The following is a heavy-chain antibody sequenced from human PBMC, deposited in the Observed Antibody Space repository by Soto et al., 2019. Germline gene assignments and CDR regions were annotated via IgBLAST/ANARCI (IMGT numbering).Heavy chain of an antibody. J-gene: IGHJ5*02. Sequence: GESLKISCKGSGYSFTSYWIGWVRQMPGKGLEWMGIIYPGDSDTRYSPSFQGQVTISADKSISTAYLQWSSLKASDTAMYYCARISERYYGSGSPPNWFDPWGQGTLVTVSS. CDR2: IYPGDSDT. CDR3: ARISERYYGSGSPPNWFDP. V-gene: IGHV5-51*01. CDR1: GYSFTSYW. D-gene: IGHD3-10*01.